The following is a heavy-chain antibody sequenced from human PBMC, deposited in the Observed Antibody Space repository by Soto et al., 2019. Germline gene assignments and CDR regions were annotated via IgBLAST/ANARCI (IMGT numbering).Heavy chain of an antibody. CDR3: ARGGGLTMVRGVKYNWFDP. V-gene: IGHV4-34*01. Sequence: SETLSLTCAVYGGSFSGYYWSWIRQPPGKGLEWIGEINHSGSTNYNPSLKSRVTISVDTSKNQFSLKLSSVTAADTAVYYCARGGGLTMVRGVKYNWFDPWGQGTLVTVSS. J-gene: IGHJ5*02. D-gene: IGHD3-10*01. CDR2: INHSGST. CDR1: GGSFSGYY.